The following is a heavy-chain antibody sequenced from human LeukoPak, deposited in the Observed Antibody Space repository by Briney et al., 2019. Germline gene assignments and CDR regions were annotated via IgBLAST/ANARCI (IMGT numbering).Heavy chain of an antibody. CDR3: ARGGADQLLPHPAPDY. J-gene: IGHJ4*02. D-gene: IGHD2-2*01. CDR2: INSDGSST. CDR1: GFTFSRYW. Sequence: PGGSLRLSCAASGFTFSRYWMHWVRQAPGKGLVWVSRINSDGSSTTYADSVKGRFTISRDNAKNTLYLQTNSLRAEDTAVYYCARGGADQLLPHPAPDYWGQGTLVTVSS. V-gene: IGHV3-74*01.